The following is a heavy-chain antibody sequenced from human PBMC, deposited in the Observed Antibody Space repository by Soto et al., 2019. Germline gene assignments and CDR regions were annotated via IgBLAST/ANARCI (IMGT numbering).Heavy chain of an antibody. CDR2: ISWNSGSI. J-gene: IGHJ4*02. CDR3: AKGGGSTPPEPFDY. V-gene: IGHV3-9*01. Sequence: PGGSLRLSCAASGFTFDDYAMHWVRQAPGKGLEWVSGISWNSGSIGYADSVKGRFTISRDNAKNSPYLQMNSLRAEDTALYYCAKGGGSTPPEPFDYWGQGTLVTVSS. D-gene: IGHD2-2*01. CDR1: GFTFDDYA.